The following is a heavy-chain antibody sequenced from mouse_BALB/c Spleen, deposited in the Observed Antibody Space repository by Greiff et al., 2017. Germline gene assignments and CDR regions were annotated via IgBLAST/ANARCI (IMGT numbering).Heavy chain of an antibody. CDR3: ARGFYGYDGAMDY. Sequence: EVKLMESGPGLVKPSQSLSLTCSVTGYSITSGYYWNWIRQFPGNKLEWMGYISYDGSNNYNPSLKNRISITRDTSKNQFFLKLNSVATEDTATYYCARGFYGYDGAMDYWGQGTSVTVSS. V-gene: IGHV3-6*02. CDR2: ISYDGSN. CDR1: GYSITSGYY. J-gene: IGHJ4*01. D-gene: IGHD2-2*01.